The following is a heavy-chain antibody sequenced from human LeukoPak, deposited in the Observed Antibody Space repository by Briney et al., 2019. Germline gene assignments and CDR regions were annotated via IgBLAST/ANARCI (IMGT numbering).Heavy chain of an antibody. J-gene: IGHJ6*01. V-gene: IGHV3-30-3*01. CDR1: GFTLRDFG. CDR2: ISYDGNNK. D-gene: IGHD2-15*01. Sequence: PGGSLRLSCAASGFTLRDFGIHWVRQAPGKGLQWVAVISYDGNNKYYADSVKGRFTVSRDNSKNTLYLQMSSLRAEDTAVYYCARVRGAYCSGGSCLWSAMDVWGQGTTVTVSS. CDR3: ARVRGAYCSGGSCLWSAMDV.